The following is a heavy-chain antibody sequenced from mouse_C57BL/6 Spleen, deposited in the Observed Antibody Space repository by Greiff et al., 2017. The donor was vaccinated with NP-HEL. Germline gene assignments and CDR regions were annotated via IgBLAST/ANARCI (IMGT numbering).Heavy chain of an antibody. CDR1: GYTFTDYE. J-gene: IGHJ4*01. CDR3: TRGDGYPTYYAMDY. V-gene: IGHV1-15*01. D-gene: IGHD2-3*01. CDR2: IDPETGGT. Sequence: QVQLKESGAELVRPGASVTLSCKASGYTFTDYEMHWVKQTPVHGLEWIGAIDPETGGTAYNQKFKGKAILTADKSSSTAYMELRSLTSEDSAVYYCTRGDGYPTYYAMDYWGQGTSVTVSS.